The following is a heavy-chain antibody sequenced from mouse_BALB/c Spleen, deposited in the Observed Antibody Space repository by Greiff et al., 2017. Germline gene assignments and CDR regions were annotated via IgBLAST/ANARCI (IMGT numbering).Heavy chain of an antibody. CDR3: ASSTPYAMDY. J-gene: IGHJ4*01. CDR2: IDPANGNT. Sequence: VQLQQSGAELVKPGASVKLSCTASGFNIKDTYMHWVKQRPEQGLEWIGRIDPANGNTKYDPKFQGKATITADTSSNTAYLQLSSLTSEDTAVYYCASSTPYAMDYWGQGTSVTVSS. V-gene: IGHV14-3*02. CDR1: GFNIKDTY.